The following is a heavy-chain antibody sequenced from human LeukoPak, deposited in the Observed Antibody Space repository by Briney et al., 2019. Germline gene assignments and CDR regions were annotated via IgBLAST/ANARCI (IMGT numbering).Heavy chain of an antibody. CDR2: IYYSGST. CDR3: ARELGLYSGSYSFDP. CDR1: GGSISSGGYS. D-gene: IGHD1-26*01. V-gene: IGHV4-31*03. Sequence: SQTLSLTCTVSGGSISSGGYSWSWIRQHPGKGLEWIGYIYYSGSTYYNPSLKSRVTISVDTSKNQFSLKLSSVTAADTAVYYCARELGLYSGSYSFDPWGQGTLVTVSS. J-gene: IGHJ5*02.